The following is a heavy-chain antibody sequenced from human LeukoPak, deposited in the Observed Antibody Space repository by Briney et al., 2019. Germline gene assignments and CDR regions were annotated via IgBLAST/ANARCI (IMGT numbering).Heavy chain of an antibody. CDR1: GYTFTSYY. CDR2: INPSGGST. Sequence: ASGKVSCKASGYTFTSYYMHWVRQAPGQGLEWMGIINPSGGSTSYAQKFQGRVTMTRDTSTSTVYMELSSLRSEDTAAYYCAILEYSSSFDYWGQGTLVTVSS. CDR3: AILEYSSSFDY. J-gene: IGHJ4*02. V-gene: IGHV1-46*01. D-gene: IGHD6-6*01.